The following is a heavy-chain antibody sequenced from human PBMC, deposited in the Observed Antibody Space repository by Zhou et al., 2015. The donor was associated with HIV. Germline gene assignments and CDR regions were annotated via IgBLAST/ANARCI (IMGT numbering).Heavy chain of an antibody. D-gene: IGHD3-16*01. CDR2: IIPIFGTA. CDR3: ARGVKLALPQN. J-gene: IGHJ4*02. V-gene: IGHV1-69*01. Sequence: SSYAISWVRQAPGQGLEWMGGIIPIFGTANYAQKFQGRVTITADESTSTAYMELSSLRSEDTAVYYCARGVKLALPQNWGQGTLVTVSS. CDR1: SSYA.